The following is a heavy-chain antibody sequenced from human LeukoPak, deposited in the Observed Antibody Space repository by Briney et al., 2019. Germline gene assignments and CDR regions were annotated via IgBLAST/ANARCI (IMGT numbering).Heavy chain of an antibody. CDR3: ARVPYDLWSGYPNYYFDY. Sequence: SETLSLTRTVSGGSISSYYWSWIRQPPGKGLEWIGYIYYSGSTNYNPSLKSRVTISVDTSKNQFSLKLSSVTAADTAVYYCARVPYDLWSGYPNYYFDYWGQGTLVTVSS. CDR2: IYYSGST. CDR1: GGSISSYY. V-gene: IGHV4-59*01. D-gene: IGHD3-3*01. J-gene: IGHJ4*02.